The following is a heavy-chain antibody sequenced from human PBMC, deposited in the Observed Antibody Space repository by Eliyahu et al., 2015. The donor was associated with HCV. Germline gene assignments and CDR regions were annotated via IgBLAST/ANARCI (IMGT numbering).Heavy chain of an antibody. V-gene: IGHV1-2*06. CDR2: INPASGGT. Sequence: QVQLVQSGAEVKXPGASVKVSCKTSGYSFTXYYIYWVRQAPGQGLELLGRINPASGGTMFAHKYHGRVAXTRDTSISTAYMELSRLTSDDTATYYCAAYCSGTSHCSPGHFNYGMDVWGQGTTVTVSS. J-gene: IGHJ6*02. CDR3: AAYCSGTSHCSPGHFNYGMDV. D-gene: IGHD2-15*01. CDR1: GYSFTXYY.